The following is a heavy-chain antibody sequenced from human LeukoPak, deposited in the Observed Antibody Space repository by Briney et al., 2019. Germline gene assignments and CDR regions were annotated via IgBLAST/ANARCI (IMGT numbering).Heavy chain of an antibody. CDR2: INPSGGST. CDR3: ARDWHYYDSSGDEVGFDP. D-gene: IGHD3-22*01. Sequence: ASVKVSCKASGYTFTSYYINWVRQAPGQGLEWMGIINPSGGSTIYAQKFQGRVTMTEDTSTDTAYMELSSLRSEDTAVYYCARDWHYYDSSGDEVGFDPWGQGTLVTVSS. J-gene: IGHJ5*02. CDR1: GYTFTSYY. V-gene: IGHV1-46*01.